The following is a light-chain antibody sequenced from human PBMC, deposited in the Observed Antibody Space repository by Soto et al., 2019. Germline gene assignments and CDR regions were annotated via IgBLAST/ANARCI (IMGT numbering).Light chain of an antibody. CDR2: GAS. Sequence: EIVLTQSPGTLSLSQGERAALFCRASQSVSSSYLAWYQQKPGQAPRLLIYGASIRATGIPDRFSGSGSGTDFTLTISRLEPEDFAIYFCQQYGSSPGTFGPGTEVDIK. V-gene: IGKV3-20*01. CDR1: QSVSSSY. CDR3: QQYGSSPGT. J-gene: IGKJ3*01.